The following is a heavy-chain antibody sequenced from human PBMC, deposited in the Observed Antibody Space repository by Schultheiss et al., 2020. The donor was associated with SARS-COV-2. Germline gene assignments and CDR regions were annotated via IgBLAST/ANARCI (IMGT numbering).Heavy chain of an antibody. CDR1: GFTFSSYS. CDR3: ARDWTTGTTRYFDY. J-gene: IGHJ4*02. V-gene: IGHV3-23*01. D-gene: IGHD1-1*01. Sequence: GGSLRLSCAASGFTFSSYSMNWVRQAPGKGLEWVSAISGSGGSTYYADSVKGRFTISRDNSKNTLYLQMNSLRAEDTAVYYCARDWTTGTTRYFDYWGQGTLVTVSS. CDR2: ISGSGGST.